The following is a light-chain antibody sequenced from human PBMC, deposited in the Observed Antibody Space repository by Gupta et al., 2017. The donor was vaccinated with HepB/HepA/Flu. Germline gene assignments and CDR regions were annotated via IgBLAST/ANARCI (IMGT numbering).Light chain of an antibody. CDR2: GAS. CDR3: QQYYNWPNT. Sequence: EIVMTQSPVTLSVSPGERANLSCRARQSISTHLAWYQQKPGQAPRLFISGASTRATGFPARFSGSGSGTEFNLTINRLQSEDFAVYYCQQYYNWPNTFGRGTKLEIK. CDR1: QSISTH. J-gene: IGKJ4*01. V-gene: IGKV3-15*01.